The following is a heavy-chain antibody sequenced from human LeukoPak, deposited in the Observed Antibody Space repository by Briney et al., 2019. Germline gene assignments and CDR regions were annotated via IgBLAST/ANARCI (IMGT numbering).Heavy chain of an antibody. CDR1: GFTFSSYG. CDR2: ISGSGGST. CDR3: ARGDGYNGFDY. Sequence: GGSLRLSCAASGFTFSSYGMSWVRQAPGKGLEWVSAISGSGGSTYYADSVKGRFTISRDNSKNTLYLQMNSLRAEDTAVYYCARGDGYNGFDYWGQGTLVTVSS. J-gene: IGHJ4*02. D-gene: IGHD5-24*01. V-gene: IGHV3-23*01.